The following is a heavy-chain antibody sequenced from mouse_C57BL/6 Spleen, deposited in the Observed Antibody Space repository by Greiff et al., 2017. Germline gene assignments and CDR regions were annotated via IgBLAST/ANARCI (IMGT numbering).Heavy chain of an antibody. V-gene: IGHV1-72*01. Sequence: QVQLQQPGAELVKPGASVKLSCKASGYTFTSYWMHWVKQRPGRGLGWIGRIDPNSGGTKYNDKFKSKATLTVDKPSSTAYMQLSSLTSEDSAVYYCARSLYDYERVFAYWGQGTLVTVSA. CDR3: ARSLYDYERVFAY. CDR2: IDPNSGGT. J-gene: IGHJ3*01. D-gene: IGHD2-4*01. CDR1: GYTFTSYW.